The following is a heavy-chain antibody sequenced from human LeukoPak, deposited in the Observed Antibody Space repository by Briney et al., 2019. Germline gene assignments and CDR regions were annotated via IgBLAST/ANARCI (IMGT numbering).Heavy chain of an antibody. Sequence: ASVKVSCKASGYTFTGYYMHWVRHAPGQGLEWMGWINPNSVGTNYAQKFQGRVTMTRDTYISTAYMELRRLRSDDTTVYYCARVYVVVVAATPFDYWGQGTLVTVSS. V-gene: IGHV1-2*02. J-gene: IGHJ4*02. CDR1: GYTFTGYY. CDR3: ARVYVVVVAATPFDY. CDR2: INPNSVGT. D-gene: IGHD2-15*01.